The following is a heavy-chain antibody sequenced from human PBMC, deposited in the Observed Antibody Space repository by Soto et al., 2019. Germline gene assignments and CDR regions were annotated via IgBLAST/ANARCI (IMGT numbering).Heavy chain of an antibody. J-gene: IGHJ4*02. Sequence: GESLKISCKGSVYSFTSYWISWVRQMPGKGLEWMGRIDPSDSYTNYSPSFQGHVTISADKSISTAYLQWSSLKASDTAMYYCARQGSSGWYPYYWGQGTLVTVSS. CDR1: VYSFTSYW. V-gene: IGHV5-10-1*01. CDR3: ARQGSSGWYPYY. D-gene: IGHD6-19*01. CDR2: IDPSDSYT.